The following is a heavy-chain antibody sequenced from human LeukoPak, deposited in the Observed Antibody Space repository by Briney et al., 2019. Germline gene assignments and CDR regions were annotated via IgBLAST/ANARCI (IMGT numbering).Heavy chain of an antibody. Sequence: GGSLRLSCAASGFTFDDYAMHWVRQAPGKGLEWVSGISWNSGSIGYADSVKGRFTISRDNAKNSLYLQMNSLRAEDMALYYCAKAGYYDSSGYFDYMDVWGKGTTVTVSS. V-gene: IGHV3-9*03. CDR3: AKAGYYDSSGYFDYMDV. CDR2: ISWNSGSI. CDR1: GFTFDDYA. D-gene: IGHD3-22*01. J-gene: IGHJ6*03.